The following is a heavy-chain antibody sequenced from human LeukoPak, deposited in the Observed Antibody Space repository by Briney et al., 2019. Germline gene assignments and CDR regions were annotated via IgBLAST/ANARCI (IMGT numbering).Heavy chain of an antibody. D-gene: IGHD3-10*01. Sequence: GGSLRLSCAASGFTFSSYPMHWVRQAPGKGLKWVGVISYDGSNKYYADSVKGRFTISRDNSKNTLYLQVNSLRAEDTAVYYCARDGGGYYASGTHYYFDCWGQGTLVTVSS. CDR3: ARDGGGYYASGTHYYFDC. CDR2: ISYDGSNK. V-gene: IGHV3-30-3*01. CDR1: GFTFSSYP. J-gene: IGHJ4*02.